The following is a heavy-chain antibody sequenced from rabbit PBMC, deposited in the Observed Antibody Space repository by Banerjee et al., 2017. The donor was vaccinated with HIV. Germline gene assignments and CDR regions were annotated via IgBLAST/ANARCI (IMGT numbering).Heavy chain of an antibody. J-gene: IGHJ6*01. Sequence: QSLEESGGDLVKPGASLTLTCTASEFSFSRNEYMCWVRQAPGKGLEWISCIAGDSSGFTYSATWTKGRFTCSKTSSSTVTLQMTSLTVADTATYFCARDTGTSFSSYGMDLWGPGTLVTVS. CDR2: IAGDSSGFT. CDR3: ARDTGTSFSSYGMDL. V-gene: IGHV1S40*01. CDR1: EFSFSRNEY. D-gene: IGHD7-1*01.